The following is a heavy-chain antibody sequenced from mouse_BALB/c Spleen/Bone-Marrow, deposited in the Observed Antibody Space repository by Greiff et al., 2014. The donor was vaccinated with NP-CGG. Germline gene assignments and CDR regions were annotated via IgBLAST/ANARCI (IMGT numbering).Heavy chain of an antibody. CDR3: ARSIAYYYGMDY. D-gene: IGHD2-10*02. CDR1: GYALTNYL. V-gene: IGHV1-54*03. Sequence: VQLQQSGAELVRPGTSVKVSCKASGYALTNYLIEWVKQRPGQGLEWIGVINPGSGGTNYNEKFKGKATLTADKSSSTANMQLSSLTSDDSAVYCCARSIAYYYGMDYWGQGTSVTVSS. CDR2: INPGSGGT. J-gene: IGHJ4*01.